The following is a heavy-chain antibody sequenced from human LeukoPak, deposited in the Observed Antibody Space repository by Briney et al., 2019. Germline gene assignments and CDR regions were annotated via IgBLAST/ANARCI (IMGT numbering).Heavy chain of an antibody. V-gene: IGHV4-39*07. D-gene: IGHD2-8*01. CDR3: ARLRNGVPADY. Sequence: PSETLSLTCTVSGGSISSSFYYWGWIRQPPGKGLEWIGNIYNTGSTRYKPSLESRVTISLDTSKNQFSLKLSSVTAADTAVYYCARLRNGVPADYWGQGILVTVSS. J-gene: IGHJ4*02. CDR2: IYNTGST. CDR1: GGSISSSFYY.